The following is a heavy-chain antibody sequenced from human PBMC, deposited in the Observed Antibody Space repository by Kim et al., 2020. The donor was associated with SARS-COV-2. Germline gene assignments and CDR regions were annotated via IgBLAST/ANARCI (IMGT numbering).Heavy chain of an antibody. D-gene: IGHD4-17*01. J-gene: IGHJ4*02. V-gene: IGHV4-4*02. CDR3: ARATATTARLFDY. CDR2: IYHSGST. Sequence: SETLSLTCAVSGGSISSSNWWSWVRQPPGKGLEWIGEIYHSGSTNYNPSLKSRVTISVDKSKNQFSLKLSSVTAADTAVYYCARATATTARLFDYWGQGTLVTVSS. CDR1: GGSISSSNW.